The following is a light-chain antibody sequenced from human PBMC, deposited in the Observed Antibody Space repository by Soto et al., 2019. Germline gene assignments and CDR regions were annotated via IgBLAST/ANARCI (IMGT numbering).Light chain of an antibody. CDR2: AAS. CDR3: QQSYTTPWT. CDR1: QSISSF. J-gene: IGKJ1*01. V-gene: IGKV1-39*01. Sequence: DIHMTQSPSSLSASVGDRVTITCRASQSISSFLNWYQQKPGKAPHLLIYAASSLRYGVPSRFRGSESGTEFTRTISSLQPEDFATYFCQQSYTTPWTFGQGTKVEIK.